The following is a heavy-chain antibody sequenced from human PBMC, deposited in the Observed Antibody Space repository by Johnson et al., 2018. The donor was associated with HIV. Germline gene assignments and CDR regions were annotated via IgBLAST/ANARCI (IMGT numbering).Heavy chain of an antibody. J-gene: IGHJ3*02. V-gene: IGHV3-48*04. CDR2: ISSSDNTI. Sequence: EVQLVESGGGVVRPGGSLRLSCAASGFTFDDYGMSWVRQAPGKGLEWVSYISSSDNTIYYADYVKGRFTISRDNAKNSLYLQMNSLRAEDTAVYYCARPYYDTNDHYLYAFDIWGQGTMVTVSS. D-gene: IGHD3-22*01. CDR3: ARPYYDTNDHYLYAFDI. CDR1: GFTFDDYG.